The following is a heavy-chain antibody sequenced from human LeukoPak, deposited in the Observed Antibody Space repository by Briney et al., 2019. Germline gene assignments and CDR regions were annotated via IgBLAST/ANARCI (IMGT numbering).Heavy chain of an antibody. CDR2: IKQDGSEK. Sequence: GGSLRLSCAASGFTFSSYGMSWVRQAPGKGLEWVANIKQDGSEKYYVDSVKGRFTISRDNAKNSLYLQMNSLRAEDTAVYYCAGPTGQQLAAPGFGYFDYWGQGTLVTVSS. CDR1: GFTFSSYG. J-gene: IGHJ4*02. D-gene: IGHD6-13*01. V-gene: IGHV3-7*01. CDR3: AGPTGQQLAAPGFGYFDY.